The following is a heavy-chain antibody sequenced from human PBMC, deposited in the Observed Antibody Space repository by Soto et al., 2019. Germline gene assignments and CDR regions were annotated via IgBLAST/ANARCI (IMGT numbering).Heavy chain of an antibody. CDR3: ARDRVIAAAPINWFDP. Sequence: QVQLVESGGGVVQPGRSLRLSCAASGFTFSSYGMHWVRQAPGKGLEWVAVIWYDGSNKYYADSVKGRFTISRDNSKNTLYLQMNSLRADDTAVYYCARDRVIAAAPINWFDPWGQGTLVTVSS. V-gene: IGHV3-33*01. CDR1: GFTFSSYG. CDR2: IWYDGSNK. D-gene: IGHD6-13*01. J-gene: IGHJ5*02.